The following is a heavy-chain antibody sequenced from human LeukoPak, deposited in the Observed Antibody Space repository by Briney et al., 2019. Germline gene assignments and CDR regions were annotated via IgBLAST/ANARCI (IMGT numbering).Heavy chain of an antibody. Sequence: GGSLRLSCAASGFTFSSYAMSWVRQAPGEGLEWVSAISGSGGSTYYADSVKGRFTISRDNSENTLYVEMNSLRAEDTAIYYCAKSRSGSANWALRIFDNWGQGTLVSVSS. CDR2: ISGSGGST. CDR3: AKSRSGSANWALRIFDN. V-gene: IGHV3-23*01. D-gene: IGHD3-10*01. CDR1: GFTFSSYA. J-gene: IGHJ4*02.